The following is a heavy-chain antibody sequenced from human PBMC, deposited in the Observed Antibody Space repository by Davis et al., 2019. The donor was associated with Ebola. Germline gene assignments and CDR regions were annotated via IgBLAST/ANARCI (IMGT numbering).Heavy chain of an antibody. CDR1: GFSFNIFA. CDR2: YHGSNK. J-gene: IGHJ4*02. V-gene: IGHV3-33*01. D-gene: IGHD2-8*01. Sequence: PGGSLRPSCAAPGFSFNIFAMHWVRQAPGKGLEWVAYHGSNKLYADAVKGRFTISRDNSKNTLYLQISSLRAEDTAVSYCARHGTDIMTSYLDYWGQGTRVTVSS. CDR3: ARHGTDIMTSYLDY.